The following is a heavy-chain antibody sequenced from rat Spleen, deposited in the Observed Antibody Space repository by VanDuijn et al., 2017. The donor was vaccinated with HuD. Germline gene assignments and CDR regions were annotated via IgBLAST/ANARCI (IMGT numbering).Heavy chain of an antibody. V-gene: IGHV2-1*01. D-gene: IGHD1-12*01. J-gene: IGHJ2*01. CDR3: ARADRESYAHFDH. CDR1: GFSLTSNS. Sequence: QVQLKESGPGLVQPSQTLSLTCTVSGFSLTSNSVQWVRQPPGKRLEWMGGIWGDGSTDYNSALKSRLSISRDISESQVFLKMNSLQTEDTATYYCARADRESYAHFDHWGQGVMVTVSS. CDR2: IWGDGST.